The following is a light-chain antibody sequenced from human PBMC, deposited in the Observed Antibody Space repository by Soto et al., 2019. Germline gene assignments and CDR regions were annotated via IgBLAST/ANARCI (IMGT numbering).Light chain of an antibody. CDR2: EVI. Sequence: QSALTQPPSASGSPGQSVTISCTGTSSDVGGYNYVSWYQQHPGRAPKLMIYEVIKRPSGVPDRFSGSKSGNTASLTVSGLQAEDEGDYYCSSFTDTENSYVFGSGTKLTVL. CDR3: SSFTDTENSYV. V-gene: IGLV2-8*01. J-gene: IGLJ1*01. CDR1: SSDVGGYNY.